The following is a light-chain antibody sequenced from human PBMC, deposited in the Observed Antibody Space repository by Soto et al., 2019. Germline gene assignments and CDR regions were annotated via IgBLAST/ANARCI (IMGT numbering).Light chain of an antibody. J-gene: IGKJ5*01. CDR2: GAS. Sequence: EIVLTQPPGTLSLSPGERATLSCRASQSVSSSYLTWYQQKPGQAPRLLIYGASSRATGIPDRFSGSGSGTDFTLTTSRLEPEDFAVYYCQQYGSSPPITFGQGTRLEIK. V-gene: IGKV3-20*01. CDR1: QSVSSSY. CDR3: QQYGSSPPIT.